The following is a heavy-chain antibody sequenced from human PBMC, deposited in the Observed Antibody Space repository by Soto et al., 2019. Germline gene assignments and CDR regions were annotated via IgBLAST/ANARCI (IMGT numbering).Heavy chain of an antibody. D-gene: IGHD3-16*02. Sequence: QTLALTCAISGDSVSSNSAAWNWIRQSPSRDLEWLGRTYYRSKWYNDYAVSVKSRITINPDTSKNQFSLQLNSVTPEDTAVYYCARSLDHVWGSYRDSKEDWFDPWGQGTQVTV. CDR2: TYYRSKWYN. CDR3: ARSLDHVWGSYRDSKEDWFDP. CDR1: GDSVSSNSAA. J-gene: IGHJ5*02. V-gene: IGHV6-1*01.